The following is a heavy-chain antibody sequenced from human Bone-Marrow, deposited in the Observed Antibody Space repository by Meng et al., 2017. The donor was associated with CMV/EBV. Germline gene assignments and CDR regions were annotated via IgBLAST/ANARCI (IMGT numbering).Heavy chain of an antibody. CDR1: GYTFTSYY. J-gene: IGHJ4*02. Sequence: SGYTFTSYYMQWVRQAPGQGLEWMGIINPSGGSTSYAQKFQGRVTMTRDTSTSTVYMELSSLRSEDTAVYYCARAAWVLWFGELFDYWGQGTLVTVSS. V-gene: IGHV1-46*01. CDR3: ARAAWVLWFGELFDY. D-gene: IGHD3-10*01. CDR2: INPSGGST.